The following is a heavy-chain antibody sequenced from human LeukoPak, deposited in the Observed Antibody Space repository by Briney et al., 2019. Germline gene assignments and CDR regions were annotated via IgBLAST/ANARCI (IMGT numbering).Heavy chain of an antibody. CDR3: ARDYYDSSGYPLGYYYYYGMDV. CDR1: GFTFSSYG. D-gene: IGHD3-22*01. CDR2: IWYDGSNK. V-gene: IGHV3-33*01. J-gene: IGHJ6*02. Sequence: PGGSLRLSCAASGFTFSSYGMHWVRQAPGKGLEWVAVIWYDGSNKYYADSVKGRFTISRDNSKNTLYLQMNSLRAEDTAVYYCARDYYDSSGYPLGYYYYYGMDVWGQGTTVTVSS.